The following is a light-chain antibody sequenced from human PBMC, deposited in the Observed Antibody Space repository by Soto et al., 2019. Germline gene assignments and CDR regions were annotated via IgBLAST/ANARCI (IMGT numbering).Light chain of an antibody. J-gene: IGKJ2*01. CDR2: GAS. CDR1: QSVSSSY. CDR3: QQYGSSPPYT. Sequence: EIVLTQSPGTLSLSPGERATLSCRANQSVSSSYLAWYQQKPGQAPRLIIYGASSRATGIPDRFSGSGSGTDLTLTISRLAPEDFAMYYCQQYGSSPPYTFGQGTKLEIK. V-gene: IGKV3-20*01.